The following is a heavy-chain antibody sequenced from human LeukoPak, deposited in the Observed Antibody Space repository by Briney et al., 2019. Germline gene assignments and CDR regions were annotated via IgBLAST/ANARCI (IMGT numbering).Heavy chain of an antibody. CDR1: GYTFTSYG. J-gene: IGHJ4*02. V-gene: IGHV1-69*04. Sequence: ASVKVSCKASGYTFTSYGISWVRQAPGQGLEWMGRIIPILGIANYAQKFQGRVTITADKSTSTAYMELSSLRSEDTAVYYCARETLRRYYDSSGYTYYFDYWGQGTLVTVSS. D-gene: IGHD3-22*01. CDR2: IIPILGIA. CDR3: ARETLRRYYDSSGYTYYFDY.